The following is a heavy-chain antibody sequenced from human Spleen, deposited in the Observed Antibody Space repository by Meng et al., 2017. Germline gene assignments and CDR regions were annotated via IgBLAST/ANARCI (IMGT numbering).Heavy chain of an antibody. CDR2: IIPRFGTT. D-gene: IGHD5-12*01. CDR1: GDTFRKYG. CDR3: ARGVDAGVDY. J-gene: IGHJ4*02. V-gene: IGHV1-69*01. Sequence: QVQLEQSGAPVKTPGSSVKGSCKASGDTFRKYGINWVRQAPGQGLEWMGGIIPRFGTTNHAQKFQGRVTIAADESTTTAYLELSSLSSEDTAVYYCARGVDAGVDYWGQGTPVTVSS.